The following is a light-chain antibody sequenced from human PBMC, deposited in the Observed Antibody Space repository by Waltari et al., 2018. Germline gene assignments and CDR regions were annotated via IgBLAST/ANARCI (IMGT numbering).Light chain of an antibody. CDR1: SSHVGDLNY. V-gene: IGLV2-14*03. CDR2: DVT. CDR3: STYTTGVV. Sequence: QSSLTQPASLTRSPRPSITTSCPGSSSHVGDLNYVSWYQQHPRKVPKLLVFDVTHRPSGVSDRFSGSKFGNTASLTISGLQAEDEGDYYCSTYTTGVVFGGGTKLTVL. J-gene: IGLJ2*01.